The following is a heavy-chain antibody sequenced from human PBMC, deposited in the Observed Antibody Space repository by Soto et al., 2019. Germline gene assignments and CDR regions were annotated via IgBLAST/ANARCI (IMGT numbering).Heavy chain of an antibody. CDR3: ARDVGSQNYYYYAMDV. CDR1: GFTFSSYE. Sequence: HPGGSLRLSCAASGFTFSSYEMNWVRQAPGKGLEWVSYISSGAGTIYYADSVKGRFTISRDNAKDSLYLQMNSLRAEDTAVYYCARDVGSQNYYYYAMDVCGPGTTVTVSS. J-gene: IGHJ6*02. V-gene: IGHV3-48*03. CDR2: ISSGAGTI. D-gene: IGHD6-25*01.